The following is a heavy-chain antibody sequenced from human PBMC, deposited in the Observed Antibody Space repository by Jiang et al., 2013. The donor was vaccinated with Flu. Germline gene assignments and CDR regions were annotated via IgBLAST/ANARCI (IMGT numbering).Heavy chain of an antibody. Sequence: EWMGIIYPGDSDTRYSPSFQGQVTISADKSISTAYLQWSSLKASDTAMYYCASGYCSSTSCPKGTYYYYGMDVWGKGTTVTVSS. CDR2: IYPGDSDT. CDR3: ASGYCSSTSCPKGTYYYYGMDV. J-gene: IGHJ6*04. D-gene: IGHD2-2*01. V-gene: IGHV5-51*01.